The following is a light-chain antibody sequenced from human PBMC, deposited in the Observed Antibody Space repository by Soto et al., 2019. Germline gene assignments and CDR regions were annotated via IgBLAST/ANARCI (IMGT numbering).Light chain of an antibody. CDR1: QSVGSN. CDR3: QQYKNGWA. Sequence: EIVMTQSPAPLSVSPGERATLSCRASQSVGSNLAWYQQKPGQAPRLLIYGASTRATGIPARFSGGGSGTEFTLTISSLQSEDFAVYYCQQYKNGWAFGQGTKVDIK. J-gene: IGKJ1*01. CDR2: GAS. V-gene: IGKV3-15*01.